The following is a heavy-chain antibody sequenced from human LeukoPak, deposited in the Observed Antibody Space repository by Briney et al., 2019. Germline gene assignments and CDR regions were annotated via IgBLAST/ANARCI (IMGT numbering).Heavy chain of an antibody. CDR3: ARDLGSGWIYYFDY. J-gene: IGHJ4*02. Sequence: PGGSLRLSCAASGFTFSSYAMSWVRQAPGKGLEWDSSISSSSSYIYYADSVKGRFTISRDNAKNSLYLQMNSLRAEDTAVYYCARDLGSGWIYYFDYWGQGTLVTVSS. D-gene: IGHD6-19*01. CDR2: ISSSSSYI. CDR1: GFTFSSYA. V-gene: IGHV3-21*01.